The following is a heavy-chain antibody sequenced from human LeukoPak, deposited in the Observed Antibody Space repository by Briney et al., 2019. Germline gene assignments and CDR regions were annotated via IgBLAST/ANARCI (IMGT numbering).Heavy chain of an antibody. CDR2: INHSGST. CDR1: GGSFSGYY. V-gene: IGHV4-34*01. Sequence: SETLSLACAVYGGSFSGYYWSWIRQPPGKGLEWIGEINHSGSTNYNPSLKSRVTISVDTSKNQFSLKLSSVTAADTAVYYCARHYDSSGYYFDYWGQGTLVTVSS. CDR3: ARHYDSSGYYFDY. D-gene: IGHD3-22*01. J-gene: IGHJ4*02.